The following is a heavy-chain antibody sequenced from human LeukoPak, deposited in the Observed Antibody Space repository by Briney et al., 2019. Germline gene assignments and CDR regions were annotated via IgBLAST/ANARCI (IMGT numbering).Heavy chain of an antibody. CDR2: INPSGGST. Sequence: SVKVSCKASGYTFTSYYMHWVRQAPGQGLEWMGIINPSGGSTSYAQKFQGRVTMTRDTSTSTVYMELSSLRSEDTAVYYCAQTGCSSTSCYNPNWFDPWGQGTLVTVSS. CDR3: AQTGCSSTSCYNPNWFDP. J-gene: IGHJ5*02. V-gene: IGHV1-46*03. CDR1: GYTFTSYY. D-gene: IGHD2-2*02.